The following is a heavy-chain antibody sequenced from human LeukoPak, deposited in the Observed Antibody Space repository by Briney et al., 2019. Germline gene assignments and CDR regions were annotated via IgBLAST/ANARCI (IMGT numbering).Heavy chain of an antibody. CDR3: ARTRYYGSSYNYMDV. CDR1: GYSFTRYW. D-gene: IGHD3-10*01. J-gene: IGHJ6*03. CDR2: IYPGDSDT. Sequence: GESLKISCKGSGYSFTRYWIGWVRQMPGKGLEWMGIIYPGDSDTRYSPSFQGQVTISADKSISTAYLQWSSLKASDTAMYYCARTRYYGSSYNYMDVWGKGTTVTVSS. V-gene: IGHV5-51*01.